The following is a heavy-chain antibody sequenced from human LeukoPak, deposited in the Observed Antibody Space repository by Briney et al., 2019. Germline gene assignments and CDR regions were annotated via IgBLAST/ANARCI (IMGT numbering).Heavy chain of an antibody. CDR2: IYYSGST. J-gene: IGHJ3*02. Sequence: PSETLSLTCTVSGGSFSSSSYYWGWIRQPPGKGLEWIGSIYYSGSTYYNPSLKSRVTISVDTSKNQFSLKLSSVTAADTAVYYGARRDYDFWSGYAFDIWGQGTMVTVSS. CDR3: ARRDYDFWSGYAFDI. CDR1: GGSFSSSSYY. D-gene: IGHD3-3*01. V-gene: IGHV4-39*01.